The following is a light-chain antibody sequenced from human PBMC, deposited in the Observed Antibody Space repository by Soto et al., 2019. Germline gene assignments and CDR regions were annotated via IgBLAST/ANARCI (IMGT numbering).Light chain of an antibody. Sequence: IQVTQSPCFLYASVGDRVTITCRASQCIRSYLAWYQQKPGRATKLLIYAAFSLQSGVPSRFSGSGSGTDFTLTISSMQPEDFATYYCLQDYHYPFTFGHGTRLEI. CDR3: LQDYHYPFT. V-gene: IGKV1-6*01. CDR1: QCIRSY. J-gene: IGKJ5*01. CDR2: AAF.